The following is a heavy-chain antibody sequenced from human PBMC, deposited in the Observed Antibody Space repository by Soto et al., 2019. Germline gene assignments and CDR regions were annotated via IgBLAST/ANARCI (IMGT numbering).Heavy chain of an antibody. V-gene: IGHV1-18*01. D-gene: IGHD3-3*01. Sequence: GASVKVSCKASGYTFTSYGISWVRQAPGQGLEWMGWISAYNGNTNYAQKLQGRVTMTTDTSTSTAYMELRSLRSDDTAVYYCARFQRYDFWAYYYYYYGMDVWGPGTTVTVSS. CDR3: ARFQRYDFWAYYYYYYGMDV. CDR1: GYTFTSYG. J-gene: IGHJ6*02. CDR2: ISAYNGNT.